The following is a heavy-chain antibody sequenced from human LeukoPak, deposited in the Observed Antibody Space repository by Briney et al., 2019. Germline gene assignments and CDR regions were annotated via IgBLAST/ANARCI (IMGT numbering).Heavy chain of an antibody. CDR3: ARNRRARSTSLDAFDI. CDR1: GFTFSSYW. J-gene: IGHJ3*02. D-gene: IGHD2-2*01. V-gene: IGHV3-7*03. Sequence: GGSLRLSCAASGFTFSSYWITWVRQARGKGLEWVANINLDGSEKNYVDSVKGRFTISRDNAKNSLYLQMNSLRAEDTAVYYCARNRRARSTSLDAFDIWGQGTMVTVSS. CDR2: INLDGSEK.